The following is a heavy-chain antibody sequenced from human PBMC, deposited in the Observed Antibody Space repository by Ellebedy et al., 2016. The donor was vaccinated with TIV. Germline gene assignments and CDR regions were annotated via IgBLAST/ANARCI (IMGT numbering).Heavy chain of an antibody. CDR2: IYSGGST. CDR3: ARTEKGTFYFDY. D-gene: IGHD2/OR15-2a*01. J-gene: IGHJ4*02. Sequence: PGGSLRLSCAASGFTVSNNYISWVRQAPGRGLEWVSVIYSGGSTYYADSVKGRFTVSRDNAENSLYLQMDSLRAEDTAVYYCARTEKGTFYFDYWGQGTLVTVSS. CDR1: GFTVSNNY. V-gene: IGHV3-66*01.